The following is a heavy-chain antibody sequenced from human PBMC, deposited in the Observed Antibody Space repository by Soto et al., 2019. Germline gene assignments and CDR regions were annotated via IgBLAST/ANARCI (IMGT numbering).Heavy chain of an antibody. CDR1: GDSVSTYSAT. CDR2: TYYRSKWFH. V-gene: IGHV6-1*01. J-gene: IGHJ5*01. Sequence: PSQTLSLTFAISGDSVSTYSATWNWIRQSPSRGLEWLGRTYYRSKWFHDYAVSVRSRMNINPDTAKNQLSLHLDSVTPEDTAVYYCVRIIGNSWFDSWGQGTLVTVSS. D-gene: IGHD4-4*01. CDR3: VRIIGNSWFDS.